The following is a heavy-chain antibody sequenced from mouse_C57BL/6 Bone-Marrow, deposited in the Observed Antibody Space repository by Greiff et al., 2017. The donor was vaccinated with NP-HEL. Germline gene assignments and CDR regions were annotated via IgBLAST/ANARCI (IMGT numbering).Heavy chain of an antibody. Sequence: QVQLQQSGAELVRPGASVTLSCKASGYTFTDYEMHWVKQTPVHGLEWIGAIDPETGGTAYNQKFKGKAILTADKSSSTAYMELRSLTSEDSAVYYCTRWGDYGYSDVWGTGTTVTVSS. J-gene: IGHJ1*03. CDR1: GYTFTDYE. CDR2: IDPETGGT. D-gene: IGHD2-13*01. V-gene: IGHV1-15*01. CDR3: TRWGDYGYSDV.